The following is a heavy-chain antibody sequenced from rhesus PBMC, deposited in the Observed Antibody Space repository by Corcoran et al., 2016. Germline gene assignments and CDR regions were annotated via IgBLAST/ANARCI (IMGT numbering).Heavy chain of an antibody. D-gene: IGHD3-3*01. Sequence: QAQLQESGPAVVKPSETLSPLSAVSCASIRASYRWSRTPTPLGTRPAWSGYTYGSSTTTNYNPSLKSRVTITKDTTKNQFCLKLSSVTAADTAVYYCAREWSHWTIFGLVIHFDYWGQGVLVTVSS. CDR1: CASIRASYR. J-gene: IGHJ4*01. CDR3: AREWSHWTIFGLVIHFDY. CDR2: TYGSSTTT. V-gene: IGHV4S10*01.